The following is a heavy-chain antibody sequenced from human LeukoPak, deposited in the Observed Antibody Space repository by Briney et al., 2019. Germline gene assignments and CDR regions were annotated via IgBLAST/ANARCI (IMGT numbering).Heavy chain of an antibody. Sequence: SETLSLTCTVSGGSISSYYWSWIRQPPGKGLEWIGYIYYSGSTNYNPSLKSRVTISVDTSKNQFSLKLSSVTAADTAVYYCARDRLRPVGATPYYYYYGMGVWGQGTTVTVSS. CDR2: IYYSGST. V-gene: IGHV4-59*01. J-gene: IGHJ6*02. CDR3: ARDRLRPVGATPYYYYYGMGV. CDR1: GGSISSYY. D-gene: IGHD1-26*01.